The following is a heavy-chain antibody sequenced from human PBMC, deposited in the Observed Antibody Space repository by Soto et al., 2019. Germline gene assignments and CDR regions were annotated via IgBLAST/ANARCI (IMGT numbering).Heavy chain of an antibody. J-gene: IGHJ4*02. D-gene: IGHD6-19*01. CDR1: GFTFSSYG. CDR3: AKDLESGWLDY. CDR2: ISYDGSNK. Sequence: GGSLRLSCAASGFTFSSYGMHWVRQAPGKGLEWVAVISYDGSNKYYADSVKGRFTISRDNSKNTLYLQMNSLRAEDTAVYYCAKDLESGWLDYWGQGTLVTVSS. V-gene: IGHV3-30*18.